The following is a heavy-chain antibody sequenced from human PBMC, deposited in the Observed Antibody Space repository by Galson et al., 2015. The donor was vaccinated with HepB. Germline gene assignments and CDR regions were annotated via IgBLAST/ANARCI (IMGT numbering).Heavy chain of an antibody. J-gene: IGHJ4*02. CDR2: IKKKSEGGTT. D-gene: IGHD4-11*01. CDR1: GFTFRNAW. Sequence: SLRLSCAASGFTFRNAWMSWVRQAPGKGLEWVGRIKKKSEGGTTDYAAPVKGRFTISRDDSKNTLYLEMNSLKTEDTALDYCTTFLEMTTVQYWGQGTLVTVSS. CDR3: TTFLEMTTVQY. V-gene: IGHV3-15*01.